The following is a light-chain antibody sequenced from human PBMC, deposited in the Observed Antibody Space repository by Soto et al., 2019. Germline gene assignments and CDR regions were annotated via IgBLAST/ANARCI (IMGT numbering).Light chain of an antibody. J-gene: IGKJ3*01. V-gene: IGKV3-20*01. Sequence: EIVLTQSPGTLSLSPGERATLSCRASQSVSSSYLAWYQQKPGQAPRLLIYGASSRATGIPDRFSGSGSGTDFTLTIIRLEPEDFAVYYCQQYGSSLPFTFGPGTKVDIK. CDR2: GAS. CDR1: QSVSSSY. CDR3: QQYGSSLPFT.